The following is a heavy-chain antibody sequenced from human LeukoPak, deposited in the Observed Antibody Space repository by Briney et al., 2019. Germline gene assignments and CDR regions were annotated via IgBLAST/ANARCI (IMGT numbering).Heavy chain of an antibody. CDR2: IYSGGTT. CDR3: TRDPLARDDAFDI. Sequence: GGSLRLSCAASRFTVSSNYMSWVRPAPGKGREWVSIIYSGGTTYYADSVKGRFTISRDNSKNTLYLRMNSLRAEDTAVYYCTRDPLARDDAFDIWGQGTVVTVSS. D-gene: IGHD5-12*01. CDR1: RFTVSSNY. J-gene: IGHJ3*02. V-gene: IGHV3-53*01.